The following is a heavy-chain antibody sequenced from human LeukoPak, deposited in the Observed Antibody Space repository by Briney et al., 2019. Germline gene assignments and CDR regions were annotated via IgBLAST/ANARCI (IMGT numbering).Heavy chain of an antibody. V-gene: IGHV1-69*05. CDR3: ASLTRCSSTSCYTAPLGY. D-gene: IGHD2-2*02. CDR2: IIPIFGTA. CDR1: GGTFSSYA. Sequence: ASVKVSCKASGGTFSSYAISWVRQAPGQGLEWMGGIIPIFGTANYAQKFQGRFTITTDESTSTAYMELSSLRSEDTAVYYCASLTRCSSTSCYTAPLGYWGQGTLVTVSS. J-gene: IGHJ4*02.